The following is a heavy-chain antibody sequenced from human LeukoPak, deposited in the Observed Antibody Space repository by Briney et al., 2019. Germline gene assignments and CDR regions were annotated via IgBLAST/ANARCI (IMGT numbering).Heavy chain of an antibody. CDR1: GLTFSIHW. CDR2: INQDGSDK. Sequence: GGSLRLSCAASGLTFSIHWMNWVRQAPGKGLECVANINQDGSDKYYVDSVKGRCTISRDNTKNSLYLQMNSLRAEDTAVYCCVGGDYWGQGTLVTVSS. J-gene: IGHJ4*02. V-gene: IGHV3-7*01. CDR3: VGGDY.